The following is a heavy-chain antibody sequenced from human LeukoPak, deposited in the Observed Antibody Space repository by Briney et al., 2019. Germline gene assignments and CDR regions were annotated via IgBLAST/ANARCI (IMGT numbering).Heavy chain of an antibody. J-gene: IGHJ3*02. CDR3: AKGLAGTHAFDI. D-gene: IGHD1-1*01. CDR1: GFTFSSYG. CDR2: ISYDGSNK. Sequence: GRSLRLSCAASGFTFSSYGMHWVRQAPGKGLEWVAVISYDGSNKYYADSVKGRFTISGDNSKNTLYLQMNSLRAEDTAVYYCAKGLAGTHAFDIWGQGTMVTVSS. V-gene: IGHV3-30*18.